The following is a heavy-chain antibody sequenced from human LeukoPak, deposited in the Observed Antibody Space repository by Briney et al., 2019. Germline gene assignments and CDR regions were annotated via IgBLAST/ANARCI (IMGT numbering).Heavy chain of an antibody. CDR2: IHHSGST. D-gene: IGHD3-16*02. CDR3: ARRLVVLQGFDY. Sequence: SETLSLTCAVSGYSISSGYYWGWIRQPPGKGLEWIGSIHHSGSTYYDPSLKSRVTISVDTSKNQFSLKLSSVTAADTAVYYCARRLVVLQGFDYWGQGTLVTVSS. CDR1: GYSISSGYY. V-gene: IGHV4-38-2*01. J-gene: IGHJ4*02.